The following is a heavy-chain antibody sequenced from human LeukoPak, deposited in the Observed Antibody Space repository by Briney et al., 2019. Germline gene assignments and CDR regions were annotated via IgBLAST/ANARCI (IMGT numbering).Heavy chain of an antibody. J-gene: IGHJ6*02. CDR1: GGSISNYY. D-gene: IGHD4-17*01. V-gene: IGHV4-59*01. Sequence: SETLSLTCTVSGGSISNYYWSWLRQPPGKGLEWLGYIYFSGTTNINPSLKSRVTISVDMSKNQFSLKLSSVTAADTAVYYCAREDPQTTVPEGLDVWGQGTTVTVSS. CDR3: AREDPQTTVPEGLDV. CDR2: IYFSGTT.